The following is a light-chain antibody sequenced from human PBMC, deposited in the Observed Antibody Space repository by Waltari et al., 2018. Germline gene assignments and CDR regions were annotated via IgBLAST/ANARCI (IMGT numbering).Light chain of an antibody. CDR3: SSYISSSTLEL. CDR1: SSDVGGYNY. J-gene: IGLJ2*01. Sequence: QSALTQPASVSGSPGQSITISCTGTSSDVGGYNYVSWYQQHPGNAPKLMLYDVSNRPSGVSNRFSGSKSGNTASLTISGLQAEDEADYYCSSYISSSTLELFGGGTSLTVL. CDR2: DVS. V-gene: IGLV2-14*03.